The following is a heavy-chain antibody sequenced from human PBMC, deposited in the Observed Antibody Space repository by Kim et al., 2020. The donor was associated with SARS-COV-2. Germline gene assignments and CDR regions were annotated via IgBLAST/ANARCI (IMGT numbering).Heavy chain of an antibody. CDR3: ARRPRIYCSGGSCYWFDP. J-gene: IGHJ5*02. CDR2: IYYSGST. D-gene: IGHD2-15*01. Sequence: SETLSLTCTVSGGSISSSSYYWGWIRQPPGKGLEWIGSIYYSGSTYYNPSLKSRVTISVDTSKNQFSLKLSSVTAADTAVYYCARRPRIYCSGGSCYWFDPWGPGALVTVSS. CDR1: GGSISSSSYY. V-gene: IGHV4-39*01.